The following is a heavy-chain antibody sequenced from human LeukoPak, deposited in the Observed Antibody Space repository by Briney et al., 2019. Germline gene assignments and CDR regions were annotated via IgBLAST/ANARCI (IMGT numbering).Heavy chain of an antibody. CDR2: IYHSGST. J-gene: IGHJ3*02. D-gene: IGHD4-23*01. CDR1: GYSISSGYY. Sequence: PSETLSLTCTVSGYSISSGYYWGWIRQPPGKGLEWIGSIYHSGSTYYNPSLKSRVTISVDTSKNQFSLKLSSVTAADTAVYYCARDRGNLDAFDIWGQGTMVTVSS. CDR3: ARDRGNLDAFDI. V-gene: IGHV4-38-2*02.